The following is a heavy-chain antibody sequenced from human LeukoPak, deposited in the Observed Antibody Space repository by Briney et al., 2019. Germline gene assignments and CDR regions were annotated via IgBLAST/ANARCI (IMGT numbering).Heavy chain of an antibody. CDR2: ITPKNGGT. CDR1: GYTFTGYR. CDR3: ATSGNTWYNDY. J-gene: IGHJ4*02. Sequence: GASVKVSCKASGYTFTGYRLHWVRQIPGQGLEWMAWITPKNGGTNYAEKFQGRLTLTRGMSISTTYMELSSLRSDDTAVYYCATSGNTWYNDYWGQGTLVTVSS. D-gene: IGHD6-13*01. V-gene: IGHV1-2*02.